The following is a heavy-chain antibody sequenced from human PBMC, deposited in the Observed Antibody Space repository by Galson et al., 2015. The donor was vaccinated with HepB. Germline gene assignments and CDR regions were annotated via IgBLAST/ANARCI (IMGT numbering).Heavy chain of an antibody. J-gene: IGHJ5*02. D-gene: IGHD2-15*01. CDR3: VKDQALHWFDP. CDR1: GFTFSSYA. V-gene: IGHV3-23*01. CDR2: INSGSADNT. Sequence: SLRLSCAASGFTFSSYAMTWVRQAPGKGLEWVSTINSGSADNTYYAESVKGRFTISRDNSKNTLSLQMNSLRTEDTAVYYCVKDQALHWFDPWGQGTQVTVSS.